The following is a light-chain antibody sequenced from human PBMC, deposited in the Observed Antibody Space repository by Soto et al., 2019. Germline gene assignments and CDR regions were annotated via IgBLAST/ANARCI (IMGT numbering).Light chain of an antibody. CDR3: QQRNTWPPIT. CDR2: GAS. J-gene: IGKJ5*01. Sequence: DIVLTQSPGTLSLSPGERATLSCRASQSVSSKYLAWYQQTPGQAPRVLIYGASIRATRIPERFSGGGSGTDFTHAITRLEPEDFAVYYCQQRNTWPPITFGQGTRMEIK. CDR1: QSVSSKY. V-gene: IGKV3D-20*02.